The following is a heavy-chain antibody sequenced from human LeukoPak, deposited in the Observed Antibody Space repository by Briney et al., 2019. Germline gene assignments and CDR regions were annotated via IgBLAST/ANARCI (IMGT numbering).Heavy chain of an antibody. CDR2: IIPIFGTA. Sequence: SVKVSCKASGGTFSSYAISWVGQAPGQGLEWMGGIIPIFGTANYAQKFQGRVTITADESTSTAYMELSSLRSEDTAVYYCARDKGGRLSWVGHFQWELDYWGQGTLVTVSS. CDR3: ARDKGGRLSWVGHFQWELDY. J-gene: IGHJ4*02. CDR1: GGTFSSYA. V-gene: IGHV1-69*13. D-gene: IGHD1-26*01.